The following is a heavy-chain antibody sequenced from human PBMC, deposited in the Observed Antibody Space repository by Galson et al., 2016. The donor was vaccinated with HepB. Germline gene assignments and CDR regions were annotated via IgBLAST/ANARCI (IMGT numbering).Heavy chain of an antibody. Sequence: SLRLSCAASRFTFSTYVMHWVRQAPGKGLEWVAVIWFDESYKYYADSVKGRFTISRDNSKNTLYLQMNSLRAEDTAVYYCARERGYCSSTSCYHSSKRPGGYFDYWGQGTLVTVPS. D-gene: IGHD2-2*01. CDR3: ARERGYCSSTSCYHSSKRPGGYFDY. CDR2: IWFDESYK. CDR1: RFTFSTYV. V-gene: IGHV3-33*01. J-gene: IGHJ4*02.